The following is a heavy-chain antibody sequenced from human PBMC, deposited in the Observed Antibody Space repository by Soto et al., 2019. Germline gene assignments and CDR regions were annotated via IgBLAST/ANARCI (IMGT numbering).Heavy chain of an antibody. CDR2: ISNSGTTI. J-gene: IGHJ4*01. D-gene: IGHD3-10*01. CDR1: GFTFSDYY. CDR3: AGITMIRGVIGY. Sequence: QVQLVESGGGLVKPGGSLRLSCAASGFTFSDYYMTWVRQAPGKGLEWVSYISNSGTTIYYADSVKGRFTISRDNAKNSLYLQMNSLGAEDTALYYCAGITMIRGVIGYWGQGTLVTVSS. V-gene: IGHV3-11*01.